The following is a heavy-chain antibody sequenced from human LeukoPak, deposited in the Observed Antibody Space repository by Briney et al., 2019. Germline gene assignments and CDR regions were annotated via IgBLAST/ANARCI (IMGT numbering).Heavy chain of an antibody. CDR2: IYTSGST. V-gene: IGHV4-4*07. J-gene: IGHJ5*02. CDR3: ARGSPLELHAKVYNWFDP. Sequence: PSETLSLTCTVSGGSISSYYWSWIRQPAGKGLEWIGRIYTSGSTNYNPSLKSRVTMSVDTSKNQFSLKLSSVTAADTAVYYCARGSPLELHAKVYNWFDPWGQGTLVTVSS. CDR1: GGSISSYY. D-gene: IGHD1-7*01.